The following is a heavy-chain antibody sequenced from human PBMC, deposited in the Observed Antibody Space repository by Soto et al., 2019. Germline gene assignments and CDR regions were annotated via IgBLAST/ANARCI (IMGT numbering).Heavy chain of an antibody. CDR1: GFTFSSYW. CDR3: AKGGRQWLVTSDFNY. V-gene: IGHV3-7*01. D-gene: IGHD6-19*01. CDR2: IKQDGSEK. Sequence: PGGSLRLSCAASGFTFSSYWMSWVRQAPEKGLEWVANIKQDGSEKYYVDSVKGRFTISRDNAKNSLYLQMNSLRAEDTAVYYCAKGGRQWLVTSDFNYWGQGALVTVSS. J-gene: IGHJ4*02.